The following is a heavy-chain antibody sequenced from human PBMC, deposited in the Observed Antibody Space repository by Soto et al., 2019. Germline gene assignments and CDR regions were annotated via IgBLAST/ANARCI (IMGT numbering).Heavy chain of an antibody. J-gene: IGHJ6*02. CDR2: ISGYNGNT. CDR3: ARDSKSARNEYYYYKAAMDV. D-gene: IGHD6-6*01. Sequence: ASVKVSCKASGYTLINYGISWVRQAPGQGLEWMGWISGYNGNTSYARKLQGRVTMTTDTSMSTAYMELRRLRSDDTAVYYCARDSKSARNEYYYYKAAMDVWGQGTTVTVYS. CDR1: GYTLINYG. V-gene: IGHV1-18*04.